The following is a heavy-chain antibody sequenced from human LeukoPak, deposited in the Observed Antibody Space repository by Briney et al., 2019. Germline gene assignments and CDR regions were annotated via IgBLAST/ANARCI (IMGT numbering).Heavy chain of an antibody. Sequence: ASVKVSCKASGYTFTGYYMHWVRQAPGQGLEWMGWINPNSGGTNYAQKFQGRVTMTRDTSISTACMELSRLRSDNTAVYYCARLYSSSSGGYWGQGTLVTVSS. D-gene: IGHD6-6*01. CDR1: GYTFTGYY. CDR2: INPNSGGT. J-gene: IGHJ4*02. V-gene: IGHV1-2*02. CDR3: ARLYSSSSGGY.